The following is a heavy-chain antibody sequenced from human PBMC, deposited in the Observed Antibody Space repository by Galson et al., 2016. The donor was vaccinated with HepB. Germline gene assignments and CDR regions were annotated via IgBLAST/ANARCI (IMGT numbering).Heavy chain of an antibody. CDR2: LYSSGST. Sequence: SLRLSCAASGFTLSSNYMSWVRQTPGKGLEWLSVLYSSGSTYYADSVRGRFTISRDNAKNTLYLQMDSLRVNDTAMSYCERDGDSGSYDAGGQGTLVTGSS. J-gene: IGHJ5*02. CDR1: GFTLSSNY. V-gene: IGHV3-53*01. D-gene: IGHD1-26*01. CDR3: ERDGDSGSYDA.